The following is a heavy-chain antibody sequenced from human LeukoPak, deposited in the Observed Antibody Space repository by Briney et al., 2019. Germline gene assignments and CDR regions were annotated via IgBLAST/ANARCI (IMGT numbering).Heavy chain of an antibody. CDR3: SRGRVSTDY. Sequence: GSLRLSCTASGFAFGDYAMSWFRQAPGKGLEWVGFIRSKAYGGTLEYAASVKGRFTISRDDSKTITYLQMNSLKTEDTAVYYCSRGRVSTDYWGQGTLVTVSP. CDR2: IRSKAYGGTL. J-gene: IGHJ4*02. CDR1: GFAFGDYA. D-gene: IGHD2-8*01. V-gene: IGHV3-49*03.